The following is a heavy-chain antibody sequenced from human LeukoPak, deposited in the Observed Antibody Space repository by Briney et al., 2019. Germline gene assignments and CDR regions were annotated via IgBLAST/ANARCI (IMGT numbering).Heavy chain of an antibody. CDR1: GYSISSGYF. Sequence: SETLSLTCAVSGYSISSGYFWVWMRQPPGKGLEWIGEISHSGSTYYNPSLKSRVTISVDTSKNQFSLRLSFATAADTAVYYCARDFSGSYPRFDPWGQGTLVTVSS. J-gene: IGHJ5*02. CDR2: ISHSGST. CDR3: ARDFSGSYPRFDP. V-gene: IGHV4-38-2*02. D-gene: IGHD1-26*01.